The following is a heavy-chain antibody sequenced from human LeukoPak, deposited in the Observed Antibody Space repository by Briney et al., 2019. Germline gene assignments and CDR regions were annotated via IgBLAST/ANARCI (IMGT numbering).Heavy chain of an antibody. CDR3: AKGAGDSSSWYAIFDY. Sequence: GGSLRLSCAASGFTFSSYAMSWVRQAPGKGLEWVSAISGSGGSTYYADSVKGRFTISRDNSKNTLYLQMNSLRAEDTAVYYCAKGAGDSSSWYAIFDYWGQGTLVTVSS. CDR2: ISGSGGST. CDR1: GFTFSSYA. D-gene: IGHD6-13*01. V-gene: IGHV3-23*01. J-gene: IGHJ4*02.